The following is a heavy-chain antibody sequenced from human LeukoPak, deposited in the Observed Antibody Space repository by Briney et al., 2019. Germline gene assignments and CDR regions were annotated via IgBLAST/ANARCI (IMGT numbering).Heavy chain of an antibody. D-gene: IGHD1-26*01. CDR3: AFLIREPQH. V-gene: IGHV3-7*01. Sequence: PGGSLRLSCVVSGFTFSRYYMGWVRQSPGKGLEWMAMTASDGGDRNYVDTVKGRFTIYRDNSKNTLYLQMNSLAAEDTAVYYCAFLIREPQHWGQGTLVTVSS. J-gene: IGHJ1*01. CDR2: TASDGGDR. CDR1: GFTFSRYY.